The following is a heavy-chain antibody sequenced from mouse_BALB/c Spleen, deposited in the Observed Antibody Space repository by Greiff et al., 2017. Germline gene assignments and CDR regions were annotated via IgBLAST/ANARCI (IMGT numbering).Heavy chain of an antibody. J-gene: IGHJ2*01. V-gene: IGHV1-54*01. Sequence: LQESGAELVRPGTSVKVSCKASGYAFTNYLIEWVKQRPGQGLEWIGVINPGSGGTNYNEKFKGKATLTADKSSSTAYMQLSSLTSDDSAVYFCAREGNYGYFFDYWGQGTTLTVSS. D-gene: IGHD1-2*01. CDR3: AREGNYGYFFDY. CDR1: GYAFTNYL. CDR2: INPGSGGT.